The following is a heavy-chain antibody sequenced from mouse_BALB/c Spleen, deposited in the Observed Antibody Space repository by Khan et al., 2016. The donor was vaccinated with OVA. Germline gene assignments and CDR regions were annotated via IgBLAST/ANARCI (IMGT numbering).Heavy chain of an antibody. J-gene: IGHJ4*01. Sequence: VQLQESGPGLVAPSQSLSITCTVSGFSLTSYGVNWVRQPPGKGLEWLGVIWGDGSTNYHSALKSRLSISKDNSKSQVFLKLNSLQTDDTATYXCVKQNDGTLYAMDYWGQGTAVTVSS. CDR3: VKQNDGTLYAMDY. CDR1: GFSLTSYG. CDR2: IWGDGST. V-gene: IGHV2-3*01. D-gene: IGHD2-1*01.